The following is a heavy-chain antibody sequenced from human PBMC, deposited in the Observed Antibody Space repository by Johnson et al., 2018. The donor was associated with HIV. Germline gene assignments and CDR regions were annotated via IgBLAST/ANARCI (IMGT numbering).Heavy chain of an antibody. CDR3: ARDSGSGWGGDAFDF. CDR1: GFTFSSYG. V-gene: IGHV3-30*03. Sequence: QVQLVESGGGLVQPGGSLRLSCAASGFTFSSYGMHWVRQAPGKGLEWVAVISYDGSNKYYADSVKGRFPISRDNSKNTLYLQMNSLRPEDTAVYYCARDSGSGWGGDAFDFWGQGTTVTVSS. D-gene: IGHD6-19*01. CDR2: ISYDGSNK. J-gene: IGHJ3*01.